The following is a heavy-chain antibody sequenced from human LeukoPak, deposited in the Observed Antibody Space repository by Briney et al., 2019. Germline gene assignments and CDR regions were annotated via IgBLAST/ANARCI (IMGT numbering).Heavy chain of an antibody. CDR2: LSGSGVGT. D-gene: IGHD4-17*01. J-gene: IGHJ4*02. CDR1: RFTFGSYA. V-gene: IGHV3-23*01. Sequence: GGSLRLSCAASRFTFGSYAMSWVRQASGKGLEWVSGLSGSGVGTYYADSVKGRFTISRDNSKNTLYLQMDSLTAEDTAVYYCARLFMTTVTHYFDYWGQGTLVTVSS. CDR3: ARLFMTTVTHYFDY.